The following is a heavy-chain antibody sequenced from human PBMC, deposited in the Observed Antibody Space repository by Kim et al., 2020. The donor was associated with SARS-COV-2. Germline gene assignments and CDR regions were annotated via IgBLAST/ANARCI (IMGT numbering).Heavy chain of an antibody. CDR2: IKEDGSEK. V-gene: IGHV3-7*01. Sequence: GGSLRLSCVVSGFTFRNYWMTWVRQAPGKGLEWVANIKEDGSEKAYVDSVKGRFTISRDDAWKSVFLQMDSLRAEDTAVYYCARGRVFDSRIGYYPYYFDFWGKGGLVSVSS. CDR3: ARGRVFDSRIGYYPYYFDF. D-gene: IGHD3-3*01. J-gene: IGHJ4*02. CDR1: GFTFRNYW.